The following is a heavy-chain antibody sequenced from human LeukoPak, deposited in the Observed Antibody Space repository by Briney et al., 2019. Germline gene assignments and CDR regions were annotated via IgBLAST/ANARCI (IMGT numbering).Heavy chain of an antibody. D-gene: IGHD4-17*01. V-gene: IGHV5-51*01. Sequence: GESLKISCKASGYRFTSYWIGWVRQMPGKGLEWMGIIYPGDSDTRYSPSFQGQVTISADKSISTAYLQWSSLKASGTAMYYCARPEEHGDYVHDAFDIRGQGTMVTVSS. CDR1: GYRFTSYW. CDR3: ARPEEHGDYVHDAFDI. J-gene: IGHJ3*02. CDR2: IYPGDSDT.